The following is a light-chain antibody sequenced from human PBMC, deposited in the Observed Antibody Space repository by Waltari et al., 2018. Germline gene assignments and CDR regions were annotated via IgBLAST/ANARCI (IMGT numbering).Light chain of an antibody. Sequence: EIVMTQSPATLSVSPGERATLSCRASQSVSSNLAWYQQKPGQAPRLLIYGASTRATGFPARFSGSGSGTDFTLTISRLEPDDFVVYYCQQYAESPWAFGRGTKVDFK. CDR2: GAS. CDR3: QQYAESPWA. V-gene: IGKV3-15*01. J-gene: IGKJ1*01. CDR1: QSVSSN.